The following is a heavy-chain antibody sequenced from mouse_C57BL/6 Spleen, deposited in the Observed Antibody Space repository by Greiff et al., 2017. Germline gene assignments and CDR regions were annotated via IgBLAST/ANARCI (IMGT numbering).Heavy chain of an antibody. D-gene: IGHD3-3*01. J-gene: IGHJ3*01. CDR3: ARHDGGLLAY. Sequence: EVQRVESGGGLVQPGGSLKLSCAASGFTFSDYYMYWVRQTPEKRLEWVAYISNGGGSTYYPDTVKGRFTISRDNAKNTLYLQMSRLKSEDTAMYYGARHDGGLLAYWGQGTLVTVSA. V-gene: IGHV5-12*01. CDR2: ISNGGGST. CDR1: GFTFSDYY.